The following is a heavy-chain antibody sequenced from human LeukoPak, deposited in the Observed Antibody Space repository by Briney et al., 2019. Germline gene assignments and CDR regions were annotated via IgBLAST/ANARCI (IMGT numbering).Heavy chain of an antibody. CDR2: INPNSGGT. J-gene: IGHJ4*02. CDR1: GYTFTGYY. D-gene: IGHD2-2*01. V-gene: IGHV1-2*02. Sequence: GASVKVSCKASGYTFTGYYMHWVRQAPGQGLEWMGWINPNSGGTNYAQKFQGRVTMTRDTSISTAYMELSSLRSEDTAIYYCARERLHCINSSCYLADFDYWGQGTLVTVSS. CDR3: ARERLHCINSSCYLADFDY.